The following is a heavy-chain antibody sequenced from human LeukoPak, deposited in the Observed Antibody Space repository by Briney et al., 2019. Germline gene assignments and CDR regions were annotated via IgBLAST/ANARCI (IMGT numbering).Heavy chain of an antibody. CDR2: IIPILGIA. Sequence: SVKVSCKASGGTFSSYAISWVRQAPGQGLEWMGRIIPILGIANYAQKFQGRVTITADESTSTAYMELSSLRSEDTAVYYCARELSGTLYYFDYWGQGTLVTVSS. V-gene: IGHV1-69*04. J-gene: IGHJ4*02. D-gene: IGHD1-26*01. CDR1: GGTFSSYA. CDR3: ARELSGTLYYFDY.